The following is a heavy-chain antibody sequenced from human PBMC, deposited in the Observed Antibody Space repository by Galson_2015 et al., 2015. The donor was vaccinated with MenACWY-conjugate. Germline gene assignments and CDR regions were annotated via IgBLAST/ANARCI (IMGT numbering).Heavy chain of an antibody. V-gene: IGHV5-51*01. CDR1: GYSFTTYW. J-gene: IGHJ6*02. Sequence: QSGAEVKKPGESLKISCTGSGYSFTTYWIGWVRQMPGKGLEWMGSIYPGDLDTRYSPSFQGQFTISADKSVSTVYLQWSSLRASDTAIYYCATPGPEFTHGLDVWGQGTTVTVSS. CDR3: ATPGPEFTHGLDV. CDR2: IYPGDLDT.